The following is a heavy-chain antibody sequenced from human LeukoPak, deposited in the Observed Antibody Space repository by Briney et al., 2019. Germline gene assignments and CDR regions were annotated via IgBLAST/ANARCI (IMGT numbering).Heavy chain of an antibody. V-gene: IGHV3-21*01. CDR1: GFTFSSYS. Sequence: GGSLRLSCAASGFTFSSYSMNWVRKAPGKGLEWVSSISSSSSYIYYADSVKGRFTISRDNAKNSLYLQMNSLRAEDTAVYYCAREDGDYPDAFDIWGQGTMVTVSS. J-gene: IGHJ3*02. D-gene: IGHD4-17*01. CDR2: ISSSSSYI. CDR3: AREDGDYPDAFDI.